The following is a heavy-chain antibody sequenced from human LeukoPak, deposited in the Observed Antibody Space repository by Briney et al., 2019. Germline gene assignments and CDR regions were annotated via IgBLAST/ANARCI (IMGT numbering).Heavy chain of an antibody. CDR3: ARTFRRDGSYPFDY. D-gene: IGHD1-26*01. CDR1: GGTFSSYA. Sequence: SVKVSCKASGGTFSSYAISWVRQAPGQGLEWMGRIIPIFGIANYAQKFQGRVTITADKSTSTAYMELRSLRSEDTAVYYCARTFRRDGSYPFDYWGQGTLVTASS. J-gene: IGHJ4*02. CDR2: IIPIFGIA. V-gene: IGHV1-69*04.